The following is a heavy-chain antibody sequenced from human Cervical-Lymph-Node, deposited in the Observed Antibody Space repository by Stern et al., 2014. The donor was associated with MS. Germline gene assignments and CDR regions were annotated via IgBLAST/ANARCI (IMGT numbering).Heavy chain of an antibody. J-gene: IGHJ4*02. Sequence: EDQLVESGAEVQKPGESLKISCQGSGYSFTSYWIGWVRQMPGKGLEWMGIIYPGASDTRYSPSFQGQVTISADKSIRTAFLQWSSLKASDTAMYYCARVPPNYDIWTGYYGGRVDYWGQGTLVTVSS. CDR1: GYSFTSYW. V-gene: IGHV5-51*03. CDR2: IYPGASDT. D-gene: IGHD3-9*01. CDR3: ARVPPNYDIWTGYYGGRVDY.